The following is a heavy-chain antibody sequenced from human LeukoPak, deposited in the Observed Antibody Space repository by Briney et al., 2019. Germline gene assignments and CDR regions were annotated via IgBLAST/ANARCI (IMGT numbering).Heavy chain of an antibody. D-gene: IGHD3-3*01. CDR3: AKDDLTIFGVVMSDAFDI. CDR1: GFTFSSYA. J-gene: IGHJ3*02. V-gene: IGHV3-23*01. CDR2: ISGSGGNT. Sequence: GGSLRLSCAASGFTFSSYAMSWVRQAPGKGLEWVSAISGSGGNTYYADSVKGRFTISRDNAKNTLYLQMNSRRAEDPAVYYCAKDDLTIFGVVMSDAFDIWGQGKMVTVSS.